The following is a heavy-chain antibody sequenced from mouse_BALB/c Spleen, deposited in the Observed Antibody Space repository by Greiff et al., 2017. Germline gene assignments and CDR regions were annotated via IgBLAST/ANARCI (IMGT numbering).Heavy chain of an antibody. CDR3: AKQAVFGSSYLDY. D-gene: IGHD1-1*01. Sequence: VKLMESGPGLVAPSQSLSITCTVSGFSLTDYGVSWIRQPPGKGLEWLGVIWGGGSTYYNSALKSRLSISKDNSKSQVFLKMNSLQTDDTAMYYCAKQAVFGSSYLDYWGQGTTLTVSS. J-gene: IGHJ2*01. CDR2: IWGGGST. V-gene: IGHV2-6-5*01. CDR1: GFSLTDYG.